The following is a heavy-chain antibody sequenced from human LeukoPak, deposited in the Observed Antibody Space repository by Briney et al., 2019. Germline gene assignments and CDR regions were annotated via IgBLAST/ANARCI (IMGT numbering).Heavy chain of an antibody. CDR3: ARGAIGEDWFDP. CDR1: GGSISSGGYY. Sequence: PSETLSLTCTVSGGSISSGGYYWSWIRQHPGKGLEWIGYIYYSGSTYYNPSLKSRVTISVDTSKNQFSLKLSSVTAADTALYYCARGAIGEDWFDPWGQGTLVTVSS. V-gene: IGHV4-31*03. CDR2: IYYSGST. J-gene: IGHJ5*02. D-gene: IGHD2-21*01.